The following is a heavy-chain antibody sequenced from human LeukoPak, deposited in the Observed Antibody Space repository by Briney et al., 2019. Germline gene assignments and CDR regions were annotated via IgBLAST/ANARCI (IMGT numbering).Heavy chain of an antibody. CDR3: ARASSAFEY. V-gene: IGHV5-51*01. Sequence: NHAESLKISCKGSGYSFTSYWIAWVRQMPGKGLEWMGIIYPGDSDTRYSPSFQGQVTISVDKSISTAYLQWSSLKASDSAMYYCARASSAFEYWGQGTLVTVSS. J-gene: IGHJ4*02. D-gene: IGHD1-26*01. CDR2: IYPGDSDT. CDR1: GYSFTSYW.